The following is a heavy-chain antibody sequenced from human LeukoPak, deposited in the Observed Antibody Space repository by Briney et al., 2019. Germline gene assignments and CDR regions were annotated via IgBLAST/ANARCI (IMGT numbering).Heavy chain of an antibody. CDR3: ARDRGGSGTSCYDY. CDR1: GYTFTSYY. CDR2: INPNSGGT. J-gene: IGHJ4*02. V-gene: IGHV1-2*06. D-gene: IGHD2-2*01. Sequence: ASEKVSCKASGYTFTSYYISWVRQAPGQGLEWMGRINPNSGGTNYAQKFQGRVTMTRDTSISTAYMELSRLTSDDTAVYYCARDRGGSGTSCYDYWGQGTLVTVSS.